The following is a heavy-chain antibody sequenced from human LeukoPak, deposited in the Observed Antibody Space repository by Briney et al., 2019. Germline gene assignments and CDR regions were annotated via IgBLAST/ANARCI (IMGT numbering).Heavy chain of an antibody. V-gene: IGHV5-51*01. J-gene: IGHJ4*02. D-gene: IGHD3-10*01. CDR2: IYPGDSDT. Sequence: GESLKISCKGSGYSFTSFWIGWVRQMPGKGLEWMGIIYPGDSDTRYSPSFQGQVTISADKSISTAYLQWSSLKASDTAMYYCARPANRWFGEFYFDYWGQGTLVTVSS. CDR3: ARPANRWFGEFYFDY. CDR1: GYSFTSFW.